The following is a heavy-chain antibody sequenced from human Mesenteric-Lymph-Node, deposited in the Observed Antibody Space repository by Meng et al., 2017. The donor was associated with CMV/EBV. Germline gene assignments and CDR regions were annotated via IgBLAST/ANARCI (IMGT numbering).Heavy chain of an antibody. J-gene: IGHJ3*02. D-gene: IGHD2-2*01. Sequence: GESLKISCAASGFTFSDYYMSWIRQAPGKGLEWVSYISSSGSTIYYADSVKGRFTISRDNAKNSLYLQMNSLRAEDTAVYYCARDRWCSSTSCQTHDAFDIWGQGTMVTVSS. CDR2: ISSSGSTI. CDR3: ARDRWCSSTSCQTHDAFDI. CDR1: GFTFSDYY. V-gene: IGHV3-11*01.